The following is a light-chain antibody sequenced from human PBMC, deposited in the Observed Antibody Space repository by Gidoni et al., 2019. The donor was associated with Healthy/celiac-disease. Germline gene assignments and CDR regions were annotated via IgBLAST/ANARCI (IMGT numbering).Light chain of an antibody. V-gene: IGKV1-39*01. Sequence: DIQMTQYPSSLSASVGDRVTITCRASQRINSYLNWYQKKTGKAPKLLVYAASSLQSGVPSRFSGSGSGADFTLTISSLQPEDFATYYCQQSYSTLRTFGPGTKVDIK. CDR1: QRINSY. CDR3: QQSYSTLRT. CDR2: AAS. J-gene: IGKJ3*01.